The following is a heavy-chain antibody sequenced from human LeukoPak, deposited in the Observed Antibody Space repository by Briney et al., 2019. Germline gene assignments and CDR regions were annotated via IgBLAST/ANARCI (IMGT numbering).Heavy chain of an antibody. J-gene: IGHJ5*02. CDR1: GYTFTSYG. D-gene: IGHD3-10*01. V-gene: IGHV1-18*01. CDR3: ASDVGGALVDP. Sequence: ASVKVSCKASGYTFTSYGVSWVRQAPGQGLEWMGWISAYNGNTNYAQKLQGRVTMTTDTSTSTAYMELSRLTSDDTAVYYCASDVGGALVDPWGQGTLVTVSS. CDR2: ISAYNGNT.